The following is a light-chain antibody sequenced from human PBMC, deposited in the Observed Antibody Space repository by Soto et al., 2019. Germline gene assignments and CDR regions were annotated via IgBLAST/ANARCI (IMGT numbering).Light chain of an antibody. CDR3: QQRSNWPA. CDR1: QSVSIY. V-gene: IGKV3-11*01. J-gene: IGKJ5*01. Sequence: EIVLTQSPGTLSLSPGERATLCCRASQSVSIYLAWYQQKPGQAPTLLIYDASNRATGIPARFSGSGSGTDFTLTISSLEPEDFAVYYCQQRSNWPAFGQGTRLEVK. CDR2: DAS.